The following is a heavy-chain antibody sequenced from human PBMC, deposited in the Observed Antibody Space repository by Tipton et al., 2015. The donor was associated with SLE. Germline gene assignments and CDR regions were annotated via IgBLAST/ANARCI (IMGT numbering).Heavy chain of an antibody. D-gene: IGHD3-3*01. Sequence: QLVQSGAEVKKPGASVKVSCKASGYTFTGYYMHWVRQAPGQGLEWMGWINPNSGGTNYAQKFQGRVTMTRDTSISTAYMGLSRLRSDDTAVYYCARIGIRGYDFWSGSLFDAFDIWGQGTMVTVSS. J-gene: IGHJ3*02. CDR2: INPNSGGT. CDR1: GYTFTGYY. V-gene: IGHV1-2*02. CDR3: ARIGIRGYDFWSGSLFDAFDI.